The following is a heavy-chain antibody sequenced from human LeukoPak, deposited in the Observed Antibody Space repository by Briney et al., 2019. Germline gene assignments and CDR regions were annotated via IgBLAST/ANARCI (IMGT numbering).Heavy chain of an antibody. CDR2: IYTRGST. J-gene: IGHJ5*02. V-gene: IGHV4-61*02. CDR1: GGSISSGSYY. CDR3: ARGVGGYCSGGSCYSEPNWFDP. D-gene: IGHD2-15*01. Sequence: SETLSLTCTVSGGSISSGSYYWSWIRQPAGKGLEWIGRIYTRGSTNYNPSLKSRVTISVDTSKNQFSLKLSSVTAADTAVYYCARGVGGYCSGGSCYSEPNWFDPWGQGTLVTVSS.